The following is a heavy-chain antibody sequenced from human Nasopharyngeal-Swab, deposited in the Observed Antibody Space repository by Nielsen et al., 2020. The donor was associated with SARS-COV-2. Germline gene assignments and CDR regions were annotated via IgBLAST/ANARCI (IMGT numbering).Heavy chain of an antibody. CDR1: GFTFSSYE. J-gene: IGHJ4*02. D-gene: IGHD2-21*02. CDR3: ARDFEGFCGGDCSSDLDY. V-gene: IGHV3-48*03. Sequence: GESLKIYCAASGFTFSSYEMNWVRQAPGKGLEWVSYINSRGSTKYYADSVRGRFTISSDNAKNSLFLQMDSLRAEDTGFYYCARDFEGFCGGDCSSDLDYWGQGTLVTVSS. CDR2: INSRGSTK.